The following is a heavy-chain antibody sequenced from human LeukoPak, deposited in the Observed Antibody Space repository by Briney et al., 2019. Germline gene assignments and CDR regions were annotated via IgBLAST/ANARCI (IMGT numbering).Heavy chain of an antibody. CDR3: VGGLYSGRGGVDY. V-gene: IGHV4-38-2*02. CDR1: GYSISSCYY. J-gene: IGHJ4*02. Sequence: SETLSLTCTVSGYSISSCYYWGWIRQPPGKGLEWIGSIYHSGSTYYNPSLKSRVTISVDTSKNQFSLKLSSVTAADTAVYYCVGGLYSGRGGVDYWGQGTLVTVSS. D-gene: IGHD1-26*01. CDR2: IYHSGST.